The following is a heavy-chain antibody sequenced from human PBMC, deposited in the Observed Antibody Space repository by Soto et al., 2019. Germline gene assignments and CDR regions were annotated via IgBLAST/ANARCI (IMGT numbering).Heavy chain of an antibody. J-gene: IGHJ6*02. CDR2: ISGYNDNT. CDR3: AKDASSWFYYFYGMDV. D-gene: IGHD2-2*01. Sequence: QIQLEQSGPELRKPGASVKVSCKASGYIFSNFGISWVRQAPGQGLEWMGWISGYNDNTNYAQKFQDRLRMTTDISTGTAYMELTTLRSEDTAVYYCAKDASSWFYYFYGMDVWGQGTTVTVSS. CDR1: GYIFSNFG. V-gene: IGHV1-18*01.